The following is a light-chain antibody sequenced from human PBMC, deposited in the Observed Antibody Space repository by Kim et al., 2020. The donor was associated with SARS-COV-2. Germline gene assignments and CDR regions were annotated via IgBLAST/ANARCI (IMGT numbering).Light chain of an antibody. J-gene: IGKJ1*01. V-gene: IGKV3-20*01. CDR1: QSVSSNY. CDR2: GAS. Sequence: SPGESATLSCRASQSVSSNYLAWYQQNPGQAPRLLIYGASSRATGIPDRFSGSGSGTDFTLTISRLEPEDFAVYYCQQYGSSVWTFGQGTKVEIK. CDR3: QQYGSSVWT.